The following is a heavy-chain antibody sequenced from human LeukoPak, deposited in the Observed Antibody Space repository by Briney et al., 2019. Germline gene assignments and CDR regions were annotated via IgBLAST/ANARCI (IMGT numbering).Heavy chain of an antibody. J-gene: IGHJ6*02. CDR3: AREVQLSPYYYYYYGMDV. V-gene: IGHV3-30*04. D-gene: IGHD5-18*01. CDR2: ISYDGSNK. Sequence: GALRLSCAASGFTFSSYAMHWVRQAPGKGLEWEAVISYDGSNKYYADSVKGRFTISRDNSKNTLYLQMNSLRAEDTAVYYCAREVQLSPYYYYYYGMDVWGQGTTVTVSS. CDR1: GFTFSSYA.